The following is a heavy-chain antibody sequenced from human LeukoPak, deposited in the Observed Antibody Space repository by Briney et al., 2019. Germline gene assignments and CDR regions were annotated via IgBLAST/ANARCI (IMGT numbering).Heavy chain of an antibody. CDR1: GFTFDGYA. Sequence: GGSLRLSCAASGFTFDGYAMHWVRQAPGKGLEWVSLISGDGGSTYYADSVKGRFTISRDNSKNSLYLQMNSLRTEDTALYYCAKDIVGATTGFLFDYWGQGTLVTVSS. CDR3: AKDIVGATTGFLFDY. V-gene: IGHV3-43*02. J-gene: IGHJ4*02. CDR2: ISGDGGST. D-gene: IGHD1-26*01.